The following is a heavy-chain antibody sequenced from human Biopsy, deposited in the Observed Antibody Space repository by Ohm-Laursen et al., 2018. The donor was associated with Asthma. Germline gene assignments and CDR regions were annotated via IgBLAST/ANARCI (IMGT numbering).Heavy chain of an antibody. D-gene: IGHD2-21*01. CDR1: GFTFSKAW. Sequence: SLRLSCSASGFTFSKAWMSWLRQAPGKGLEWVALISSDVREWYADSVKGRFTISRDNSKNTLDLQMNSLRGDDTAVYYCVRWRSGYPDHYSDFWGLGTLVTVSS. CDR2: ISSDVRE. CDR3: VRWRSGYPDHYSDF. J-gene: IGHJ4*02. V-gene: IGHV3-30*03.